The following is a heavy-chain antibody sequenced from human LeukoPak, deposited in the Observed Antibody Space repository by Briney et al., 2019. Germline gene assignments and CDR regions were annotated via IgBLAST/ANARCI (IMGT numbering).Heavy chain of an antibody. J-gene: IGHJ5*02. CDR3: ARDWGYCSSTSCYSNWFDP. CDR2: ISSSGSTI. V-gene: IGHV3-11*01. Sequence: GGSLRFSCAASGFTFSDYYMSWIRQAPGKGLEWVSYISSSGSTIYYADSVKGRFTISRDNAKNSLYLQMNSLRAEDTAVYYCARDWGYCSSTSCYSNWFDPWGQGALVTVSS. CDR1: GFTFSDYY. D-gene: IGHD2-2*01.